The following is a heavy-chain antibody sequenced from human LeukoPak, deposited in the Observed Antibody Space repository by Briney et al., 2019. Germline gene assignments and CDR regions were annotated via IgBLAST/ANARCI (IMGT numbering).Heavy chain of an antibody. V-gene: IGHV3-30*19. CDR1: GFTFSSYG. CDR2: ISYDGSNK. CDR3: AREDGIQLWLPQCMDV. Sequence: GGSLRLSCAASGFTFSSYGMHWVRQAPGKGLEWVAGISYDGSNKYYADSVKGRFTISRDNSKNTLYLQMNSLRAEDTAVYYCAREDGIQLWLPQCMDVWGQGTTVTVSS. J-gene: IGHJ6*02. D-gene: IGHD5-18*01.